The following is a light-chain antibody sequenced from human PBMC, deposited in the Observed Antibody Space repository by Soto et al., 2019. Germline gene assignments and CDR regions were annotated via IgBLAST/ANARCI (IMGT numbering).Light chain of an antibody. CDR2: ANN. V-gene: IGLV1-40*01. Sequence: QSVLTQPPSVSGAPGQRVTISCTGSSSNIGAGFDVHWYQQLPGTAPKLLIYANNNRPSGVPDRFSGSKSGTSASLAITGLQAEDEAASYRQSYVNSLGVLVVFGGGTKLTVL. CDR1: SSNIGAGFD. J-gene: IGLJ2*01. CDR3: QSYVNSLGVLVV.